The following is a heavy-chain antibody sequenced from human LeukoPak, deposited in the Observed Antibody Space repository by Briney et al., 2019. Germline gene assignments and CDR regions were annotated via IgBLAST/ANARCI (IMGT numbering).Heavy chain of an antibody. CDR1: GFTFSSFA. CDR3: AKSYSYGFSTLDY. CDR2: ISAGGDDT. J-gene: IGHJ4*02. Sequence: TGGSLRLSCAASGFTFSSFAMTWVRQAPGKGLEWVSSISAGGDDTYYADSVKGRFTISRDNSKNTLYLQMNSLRAEDTAVYYCAKSYSYGFSTLDYWGQGTLVTVSS. V-gene: IGHV3-23*01. D-gene: IGHD5-18*01.